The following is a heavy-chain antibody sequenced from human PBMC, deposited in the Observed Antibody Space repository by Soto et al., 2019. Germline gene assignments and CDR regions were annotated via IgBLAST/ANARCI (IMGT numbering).Heavy chain of an antibody. CDR3: TKEQTNYYGSGSYRYYYYDMDV. Sequence: GGSLRLSCAASGFTFDDYAMHWVRQAPGKGLEWVSGISWNSGSITYADSVKGRFTISRDNAKNSLYLQMNSLRPEDTALYFCTKEQTNYYGSGSYRYYYYDMDVWGKGTTVTVSS. D-gene: IGHD3-10*01. V-gene: IGHV3-9*01. CDR2: ISWNSGSI. CDR1: GFTFDDYA. J-gene: IGHJ6*03.